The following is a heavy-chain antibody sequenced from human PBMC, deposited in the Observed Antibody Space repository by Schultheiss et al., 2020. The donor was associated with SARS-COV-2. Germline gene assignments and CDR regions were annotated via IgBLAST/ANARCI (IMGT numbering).Heavy chain of an antibody. Sequence: SVKVSCKASGGTFSSYAISWVRQAPGQGLEWMGGIIPIFGTANYAQKFQGRVTITADESTSTAYMELSSLRSEDTAVYYCATFLRSSPLYYYYGMDVWGQGTTVTVSS. CDR2: IIPIFGTA. CDR1: GGTFSSYA. J-gene: IGHJ6*02. V-gene: IGHV1-69*13. CDR3: ATFLRSSPLYYYYGMDV. D-gene: IGHD6-6*01.